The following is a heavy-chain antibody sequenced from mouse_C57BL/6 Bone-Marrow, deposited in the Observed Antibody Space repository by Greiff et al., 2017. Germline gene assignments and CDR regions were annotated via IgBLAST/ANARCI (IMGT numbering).Heavy chain of an antibody. D-gene: IGHD1-1*01. CDR2: IDPENGDT. Sequence: EVQLQQSGAELVRPGASVKLSCTASGFNIKDDYMHWVKQRPEQGLEWIGWIDPENGDTEYASKFQGKATITADTSSNTAYLQLSSLTSEYTAVYYCTWVYGCSLVHWGQDTTLTVSS. V-gene: IGHV14-4*01. CDR1: GFNIKDDY. J-gene: IGHJ2*01. CDR3: TWVYGCSLVH.